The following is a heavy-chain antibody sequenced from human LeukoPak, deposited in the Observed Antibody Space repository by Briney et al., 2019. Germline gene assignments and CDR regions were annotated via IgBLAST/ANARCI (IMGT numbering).Heavy chain of an antibody. J-gene: IGHJ4*02. CDR2: VSYDGST. CDR3: AKYILGTMADF. V-gene: IGHV4-39*01. D-gene: IGHD1-1*01. Sequence: PSETLSLTCTVSGGSISSSSYSWGWIRQPPGNGLEWIGIVSYDGSTSYNPSLKSRVTISIDTSRSAFSLRLMSVTAPDTAVYYCAKYILGTMADFWGQGALVTVSS. CDR1: GGSISSSSYS.